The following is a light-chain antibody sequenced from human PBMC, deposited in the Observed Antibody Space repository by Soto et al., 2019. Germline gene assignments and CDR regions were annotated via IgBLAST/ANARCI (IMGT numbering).Light chain of an antibody. V-gene: IGLV2-14*01. CDR2: EVS. CDR1: SSDVGGYNY. CDR3: CSYSNTNTFYV. J-gene: IGLJ1*01. Sequence: QSALTQPASVSGSPGQSITISCTGTSSDVGGYNYVSWYQQHPGKAPKLMIYEVSNRPSGVSNRFSGSKSGNTASLTISGLQAEDEADYYCCSYSNTNTFYVFGTGTKVTVL.